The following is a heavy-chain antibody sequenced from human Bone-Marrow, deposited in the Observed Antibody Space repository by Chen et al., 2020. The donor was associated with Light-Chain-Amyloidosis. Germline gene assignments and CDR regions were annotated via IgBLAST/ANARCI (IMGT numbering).Heavy chain of an antibody. Sequence: GLVQPGGSLRLSCAASGFTFSDYWMHWVRQAPGKGLVWVSRIKGDGSDISYADSVKGRFTISRDNAKNTLYLQVNSLRAEDTATYYCARVTIATPGTGIDYWGQGALVTVSS. CDR1: GFTFSDYW. J-gene: IGHJ4*02. CDR2: IKGDGSDI. V-gene: IGHV3-74*01. CDR3: ARVTIATPGTGIDY. D-gene: IGHD6-13*01.